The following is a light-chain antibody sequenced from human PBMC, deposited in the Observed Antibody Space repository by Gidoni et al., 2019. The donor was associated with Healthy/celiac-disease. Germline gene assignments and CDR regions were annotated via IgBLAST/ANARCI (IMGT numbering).Light chain of an antibody. CDR3: KQSYSTPWT. J-gene: IGKJ4*01. CDR1: QSISSY. Sequence: DIQMTHSPSSLSASVGDRVTITCRASQSISSYLNWYQQKPGKAPKLLIYAASSLQSGVPSRFSGSGSGTDFTLTISSLQTEDFATYYCKQSYSTPWTFGGGTKVEIK. V-gene: IGKV1-39*01. CDR2: AAS.